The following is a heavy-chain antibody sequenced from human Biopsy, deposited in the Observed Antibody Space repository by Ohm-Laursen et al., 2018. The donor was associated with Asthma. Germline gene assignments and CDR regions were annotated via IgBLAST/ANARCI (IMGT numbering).Heavy chain of an antibody. CDR2: ISFDGSNK. Sequence: SLRLSCSASGFTFSNYGMHWVRQAPGKGLDWVAVISFDGSNKNYTDSVKGRFTISRDNSRNTLYLQMNSLRAEDTAVYYCARDGPELPTELDYWGPGTLVTVSS. CDR3: ARDGPELPTELDY. V-gene: IGHV3-30*03. CDR1: GFTFSNYG. J-gene: IGHJ4*02. D-gene: IGHD1-14*01.